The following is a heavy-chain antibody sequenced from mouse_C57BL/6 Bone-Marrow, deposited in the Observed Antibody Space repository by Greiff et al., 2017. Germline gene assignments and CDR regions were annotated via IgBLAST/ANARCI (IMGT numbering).Heavy chain of an antibody. CDR3: ARAVHMDY. CDR2: ISSGSSTI. V-gene: IGHV5-17*01. CDR1: GFTFSDYG. J-gene: IGHJ4*01. Sequence: DVKLVESGGGLVKPGGSLKLSCAASGFTFSDYGMHWVRQAPEKGLEWVAYISSGSSTIYYADTVKGRFTISRDNAKNTLFLQMTILRSEDTAMYYCARAVHMDYWGQGTSVTVSS.